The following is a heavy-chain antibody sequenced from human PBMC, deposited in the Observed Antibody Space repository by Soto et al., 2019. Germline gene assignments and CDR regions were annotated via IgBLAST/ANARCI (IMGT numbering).Heavy chain of an antibody. J-gene: IGHJ4*02. CDR2: IYHSGSS. CDR3: ARGMTTVTTFDY. Sequence: QLQLQKSGSGLVKPSQTLSLTCAVSGGSISSGGYSWSWIRQPPGKGLECIGYIYHSGSSYYNPSLKSRVTISVDRSKNQFSLKLSSVTAADTAVYYCARGMTTVTTFDYWGQGTLVTVSS. CDR1: GGSISSGGYS. V-gene: IGHV4-30-2*01. D-gene: IGHD4-17*01.